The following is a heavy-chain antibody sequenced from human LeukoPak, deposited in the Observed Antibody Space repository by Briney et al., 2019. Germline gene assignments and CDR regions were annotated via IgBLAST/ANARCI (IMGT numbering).Heavy chain of an antibody. CDR2: INHSGST. Sequence: SETLSLTCTVSSGSFSSSSYFCGWIRQSPGKGLEWIGEINHSGSTNYNPSLKSRVTISVDTSKNQFSLKLSSVTAADTAVYYCASSAPRVGAPDYWGQGTLVTVSS. CDR1: SGSFSSSSYF. D-gene: IGHD1-26*01. V-gene: IGHV4-39*07. CDR3: ASSAPRVGAPDY. J-gene: IGHJ4*02.